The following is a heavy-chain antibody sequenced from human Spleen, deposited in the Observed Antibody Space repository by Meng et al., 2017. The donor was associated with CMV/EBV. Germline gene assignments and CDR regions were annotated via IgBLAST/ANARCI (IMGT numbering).Heavy chain of an antibody. V-gene: IGHV1-2*02. Sequence: FTGYYMNWVRQAPGQGLEWMGWINPNSGGTNYAQKFQGRVTMTSDTSISTAYMELSRLRSDDTAVYYCARDGRYCSSTSCHPNWFDPWGQGTLVTVSS. CDR3: ARDGRYCSSTSCHPNWFDP. CDR1: FTGYY. D-gene: IGHD2-2*01. J-gene: IGHJ5*02. CDR2: INPNSGGT.